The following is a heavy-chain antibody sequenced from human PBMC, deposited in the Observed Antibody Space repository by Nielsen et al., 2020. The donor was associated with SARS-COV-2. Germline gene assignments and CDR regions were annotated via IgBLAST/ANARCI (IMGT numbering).Heavy chain of an antibody. J-gene: IGHJ4*02. Sequence: GSLRLSCAASGFTFSDHYMTWIRQTPGKGLEWIGYIYYSGSTNYNPSLKSRVTISVDTSKNQFSLKLSSVTAADTAVYYCARTGDSSGYYRGYFDYWGQGTLVTVSS. CDR3: ARTGDSSGYYRGYFDY. D-gene: IGHD3-22*01. CDR1: GFTFSDHY. CDR2: IYYSGST. V-gene: IGHV4-59*08.